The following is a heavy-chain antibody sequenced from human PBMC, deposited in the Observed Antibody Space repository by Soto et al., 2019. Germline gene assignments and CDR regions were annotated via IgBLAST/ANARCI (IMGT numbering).Heavy chain of an antibody. CDR1: GFTFSSYA. V-gene: IGHV3-23*01. J-gene: IGHJ4*02. CDR2: ISGSGGST. D-gene: IGHD3-10*01. Sequence: GGSLRLSCAASGFTFSSYAMSWVRQAPGKGLEWVSAISGSGGSTYYADSVKGRFTIYRDNSKNTLYLQMNSLRAEDTAVYYCAKVKSSSGSQAGLFDYWGQGTLVTVSS. CDR3: AKVKSSSGSQAGLFDY.